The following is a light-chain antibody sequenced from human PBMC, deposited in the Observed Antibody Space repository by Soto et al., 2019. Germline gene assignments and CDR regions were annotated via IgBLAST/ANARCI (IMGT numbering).Light chain of an antibody. CDR1: SSDVGGNKY. V-gene: IGLV2-8*01. J-gene: IGLJ2*01. CDR2: EVS. Sequence: QSALTQPPSASGFPGQSVTISCTGTSSDVGGNKYVSWYQQYPGKAPKLIISEVSKRPPGVPDRFSGSKSGNTASLTVSGLQAEDAADYYCSSYGGSKVFGGGTKVTVL. CDR3: SSYGGSKV.